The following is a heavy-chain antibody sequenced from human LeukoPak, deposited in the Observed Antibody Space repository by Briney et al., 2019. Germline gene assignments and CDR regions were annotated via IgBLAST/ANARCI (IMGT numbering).Heavy chain of an antibody. D-gene: IGHD2-2*01. V-gene: IGHV1-18*01. J-gene: IGHJ3*02. CDR1: GYTFTSYG. CDR3: ARDIPDIVGVPAALDAFDI. CDR2: ISAYNGNT. Sequence: GPVKVSCKASGYTFTSYGISWVRQAPGQGLEWMGWISAYNGNTNYAQRFQGRVTMTSDTSTSTAYMELRSLRSDDTAVYYCARDIPDIVGVPAALDAFDIWGQGTMVTVSS.